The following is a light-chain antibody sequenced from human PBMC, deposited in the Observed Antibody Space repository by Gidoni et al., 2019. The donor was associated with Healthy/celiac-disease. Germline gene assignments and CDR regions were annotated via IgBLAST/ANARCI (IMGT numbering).Light chain of an antibody. CDR2: GAS. J-gene: IGKJ1*01. V-gene: IGKV3-20*01. CDR1: QRVSSSY. Sequence: EIVLTQSPGTLSLSPGERATLSCRASQRVSSSYLAWYQQKPGQAPRLLIYGASSRDTGIPDRFSGSGSGTDFTLTISSLDPEDFAVYYCQQYGSSPRTFGQGTKVEIK. CDR3: QQYGSSPRT.